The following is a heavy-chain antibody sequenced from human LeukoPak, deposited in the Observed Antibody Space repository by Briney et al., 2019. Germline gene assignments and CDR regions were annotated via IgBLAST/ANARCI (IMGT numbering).Heavy chain of an antibody. Sequence: SVKVSCKASGGTFSSYAISWVRQAPGQGLEWMGGIIPIFGTANYAQKFQGRVTITTDKSTSTAYMELSSLRSEDTAVYYCARAEAGDIVVVPAATGAHYYYGMDVWGKGTTVTVSS. CDR3: ARAEAGDIVVVPAATGAHYYYGMDV. V-gene: IGHV1-69*05. CDR2: IIPIFGTA. J-gene: IGHJ6*04. CDR1: GGTFSSYA. D-gene: IGHD2-2*01.